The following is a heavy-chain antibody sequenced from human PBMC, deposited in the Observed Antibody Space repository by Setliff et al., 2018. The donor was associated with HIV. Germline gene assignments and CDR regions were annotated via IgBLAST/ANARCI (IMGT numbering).Heavy chain of an antibody. V-gene: IGHV1-8*02. CDR2: MNPNSGNT. J-gene: IGHJ6*03. CDR1: GYTFSSYD. D-gene: IGHD6-19*01. CDR3: ARGAWYTSGWHSSRYMDV. Sequence: ASVKVSCKASGYTFSSYDINWVRQATGQGLEWMGWMNPNSGNTGYAQKFQGRVTMTRNTSIRTVYMELSSLRSEDTAVYYCARGAWYTSGWHSSRYMDVWGKGSTVTVS.